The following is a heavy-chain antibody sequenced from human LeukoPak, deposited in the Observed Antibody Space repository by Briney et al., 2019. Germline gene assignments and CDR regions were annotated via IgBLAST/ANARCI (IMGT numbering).Heavy chain of an antibody. CDR2: INSDGSST. J-gene: IGHJ4*02. CDR3: ARADTAMVYDYFDY. CDR1: GFTFSSYW. D-gene: IGHD5-18*01. Sequence: GGSLRLSCAASGFTFSSYWMHWVRQAPGKGLVWVSRINSDGSSTSYADSVKGRFTISRDNAKNTLCLQMNSLRAEDTAVYYCARADTAMVYDYFDYWGQGTLVIVSS. V-gene: IGHV3-74*01.